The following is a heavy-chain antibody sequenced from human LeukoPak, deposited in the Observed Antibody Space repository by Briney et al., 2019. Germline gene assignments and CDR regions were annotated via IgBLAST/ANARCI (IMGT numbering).Heavy chain of an antibody. CDR2: IYTSGST. Sequence: PSETLSLTCTVSGASISSGSYYWSWIRQPAGKGPEWIGRIYTSGSTNYNPSLKSRVTISVDTSKNQFSLKLSSVTAADTAVYYCAAAAERYYYYYYMDVWGKGATVTVSS. CDR3: AAAAERYYYYYYMDV. D-gene: IGHD6-13*01. V-gene: IGHV4-61*02. J-gene: IGHJ6*03. CDR1: GASISSGSYY.